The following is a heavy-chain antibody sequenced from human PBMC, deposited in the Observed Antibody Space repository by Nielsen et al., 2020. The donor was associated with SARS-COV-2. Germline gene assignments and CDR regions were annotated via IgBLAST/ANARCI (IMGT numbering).Heavy chain of an antibody. D-gene: IGHD3/OR15-3a*01. V-gene: IGHV3-30*18. CDR3: AKDRAIFMIYITRGGPDF. CDR1: GFTFSSYG. Sequence: GGSLRLSCAASGFTFSSYGMHWVRQAPGKGLEWVAVISYDGSNKYYAESVKGRFTISRDNSKNTLYLQMNSLRAEDTAMYYCAKDRAIFMIYITRGGPDFWGQGTLVTVSS. J-gene: IGHJ4*02. CDR2: ISYDGSNK.